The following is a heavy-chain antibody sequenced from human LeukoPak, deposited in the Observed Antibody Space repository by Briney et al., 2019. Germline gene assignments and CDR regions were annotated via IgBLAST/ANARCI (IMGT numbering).Heavy chain of an antibody. D-gene: IGHD3-10*01. V-gene: IGHV1-69*05. CDR1: GGTFSSYA. CDR3: ATSRRGAGAFDI. Sequence: GASVKVSCKASGGTFSSYAISWVRQAPGQGLEWMGGIIPIFGTANYAQKFQGRVTITTDESTSTAYMELSSLRSEDTAVYYCATSRRGAGAFDIWGQGTMVTVSS. J-gene: IGHJ3*02. CDR2: IIPIFGTA.